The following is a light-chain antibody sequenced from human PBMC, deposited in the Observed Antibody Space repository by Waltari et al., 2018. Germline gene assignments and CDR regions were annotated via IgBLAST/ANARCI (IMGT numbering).Light chain of an antibody. CDR3: QQRSNWPLHT. CDR1: QSVSSY. CDR2: DAS. J-gene: IGKJ2*01. V-gene: IGKV3-11*01. Sequence: EIVLTQSPATLSLSPGERATLSCRASQSVSSYLAWYQQRPGQAPRLLIYDASNTATGIPARFSGSVAGTDFTLTISTLEPEDFAVYYCQQRSNWPLHTFGQGTKLEIK.